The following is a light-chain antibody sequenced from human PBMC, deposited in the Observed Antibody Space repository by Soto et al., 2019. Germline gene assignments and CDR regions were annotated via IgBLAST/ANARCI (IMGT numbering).Light chain of an antibody. CDR2: GAS. CDR1: QSVSSSY. V-gene: IGKV3-20*01. Sequence: EIVLTQSPGTLSLSPGERGTLSCRASQSVSSSYLAWNQQKPGQAPRLLIYGASSRATGIPGRFSGSGSGTDFTLTISRLEPEDFAVYYCQQYGSSPWTFGQGTKVDIK. J-gene: IGKJ1*01. CDR3: QQYGSSPWT.